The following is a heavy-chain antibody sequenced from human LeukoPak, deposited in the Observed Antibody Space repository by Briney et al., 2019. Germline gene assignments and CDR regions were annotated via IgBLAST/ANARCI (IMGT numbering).Heavy chain of an antibody. J-gene: IGHJ3*02. Sequence: SETLSLTCTVSGGSISSGDYYWSWIRQPPGKGLEWIGYIYYSGSTYYNPSLKSRVTISVDTSKNQFSLKLSSLTAADTAVYYCARDGTQRGYSYAFDIWGQGTMVTVSS. CDR3: ARDGTQRGYSYAFDI. D-gene: IGHD5-18*01. CDR2: IYYSGST. CDR1: GGSISSGDYY. V-gene: IGHV4-30-4*08.